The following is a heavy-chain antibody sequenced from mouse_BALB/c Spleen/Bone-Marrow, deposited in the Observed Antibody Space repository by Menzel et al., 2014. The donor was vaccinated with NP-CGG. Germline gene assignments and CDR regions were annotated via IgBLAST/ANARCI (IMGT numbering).Heavy chain of an antibody. CDR2: INPDSSTI. CDR3: SRLYYYGNFAY. V-gene: IGHV4-1*02. D-gene: IGHD1-1*01. CDR1: GFDFSRYW. Sequence: EVNVVESGGGLVQPGGSLKLSCAASGFDFSRYWMSWVRQAPGKGLEWIGEINPDSSTINYTPPLKDKFIISRDSAKNTLYLQKSKVRSEDTALYYCSRLYYYGNFAYWGQGTLVTVSA. J-gene: IGHJ3*01.